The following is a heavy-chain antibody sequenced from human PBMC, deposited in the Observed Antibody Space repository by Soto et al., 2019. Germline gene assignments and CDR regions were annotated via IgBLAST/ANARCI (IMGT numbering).Heavy chain of an antibody. V-gene: IGHV3-33*01. CDR1: GFTFSSYG. CDR2: IWYDGSVK. CDR3: AGEVASGY. D-gene: IGHD2-21*01. J-gene: IGHJ4*02. Sequence: QVQLVESGGGVVQPGRSLSLSCAASGFTFSSYGIHWVRQAPGKGLEWVAVIWYDGSVKYYADSVKGRFTISRDNSKNTLYLQMNSLRAEDTAVYYCAGEVASGYWGQGTLVTVSS.